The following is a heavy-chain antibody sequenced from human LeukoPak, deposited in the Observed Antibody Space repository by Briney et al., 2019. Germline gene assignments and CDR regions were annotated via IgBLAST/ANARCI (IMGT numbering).Heavy chain of an antibody. J-gene: IGHJ3*02. D-gene: IGHD3-22*01. V-gene: IGHV4-34*01. CDR2: INHSGST. Sequence: LETLSLTCAVYGGSFSGYYWSWLRQPPVKGLEWIGEINHSGSTNYNPSLKSRVTISVDTSKDQFSLKLSSVTAADTAVYYCARGYVGYYYGSSGWAFDIWGQGTMVTVSS. CDR3: ARGYVGYYYGSSGWAFDI. CDR1: GGSFSGYY.